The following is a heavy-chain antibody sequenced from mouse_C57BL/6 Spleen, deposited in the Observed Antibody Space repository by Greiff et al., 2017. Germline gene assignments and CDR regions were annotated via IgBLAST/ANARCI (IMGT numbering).Heavy chain of an antibody. Sequence: ESGPGLVKPSQSLSLTCSVTGYSITSGYYWNWIRQFPGNKLEWMGYISYDGSNNYNPSLKNRISITRDTSKNQFFLKLNSVTTEDTATYYCAIPSYYYGFYYAMDYWGQGTSVTVSS. D-gene: IGHD1-1*01. CDR3: AIPSYYYGFYYAMDY. V-gene: IGHV3-6*01. CDR1: GYSITSGYY. CDR2: ISYDGSN. J-gene: IGHJ4*01.